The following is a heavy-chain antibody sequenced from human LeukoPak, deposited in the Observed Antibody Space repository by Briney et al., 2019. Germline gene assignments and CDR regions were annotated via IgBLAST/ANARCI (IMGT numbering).Heavy chain of an antibody. V-gene: IGHV1-69*05. CDR1: GGTFSSYA. J-gene: IGHJ4*02. CDR2: IIPIFGTA. CDR3: ARDRGDYYYDSSGYYEFDY. D-gene: IGHD3-22*01. Sequence: ASVKVSCKASGGTFSSYAISWVRQAPGHGLEWMGGIIPIFGTANYAQKFQGRVTITTDESTSTAYMELSSLRSEDTAVYYCARDRGDYYYDSSGYYEFDYWGQGTLVTVSS.